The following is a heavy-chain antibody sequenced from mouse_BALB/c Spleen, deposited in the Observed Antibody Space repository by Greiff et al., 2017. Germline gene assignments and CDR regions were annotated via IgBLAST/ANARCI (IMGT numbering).Heavy chain of an antibody. J-gene: IGHJ2*01. CDR2: IYPYNGGT. CDR3: AREARAYFDY. CDR1: GYTFTDYN. V-gene: IGHV1S29*02. Sequence: EVQLQQSGPELVKPGASVKISCKASGYTFTDYNMHWVKQSHGKSLEWIGYIYPYNGGTGYNQKFKSKATLTVDNSSSTAYMELRSLTSEDSAVYYCAREARAYFDYWGQGTTLTVSS. D-gene: IGHD3-1*01.